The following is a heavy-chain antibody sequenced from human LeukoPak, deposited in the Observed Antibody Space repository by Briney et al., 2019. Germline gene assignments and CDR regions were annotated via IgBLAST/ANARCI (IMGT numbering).Heavy chain of an antibody. D-gene: IGHD2-21*02. Sequence: GGTLSLSCAASGFTFSSYWMSWVRQAPGKGLEWVAKIKQDGSEKYYVDSVKGRFTISRDNAKNSLYLQMNSLRAEDTAVYYCARSPGRGGDLDYWGQGTLVTVSS. J-gene: IGHJ4*02. CDR3: ARSPGRGGDLDY. V-gene: IGHV3-7*04. CDR1: GFTFSSYW. CDR2: IKQDGSEK.